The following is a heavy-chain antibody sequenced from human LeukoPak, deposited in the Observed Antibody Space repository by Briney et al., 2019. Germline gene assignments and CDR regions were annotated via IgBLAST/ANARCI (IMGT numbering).Heavy chain of an antibody. CDR1: GFTFSGYS. Sequence: GGSLRLTCTASGFTFSGYSMNWIRQAPGKGLEWVSSFGTRSTSVYHAGSVKGRSAISRDNAKNSLYLQMNSLRAEDTALYYCAREVSEGFDFWGQGTLVTVSS. J-gene: IGHJ4*02. D-gene: IGHD3-22*01. CDR2: FGTRSTSV. V-gene: IGHV3-21*01. CDR3: AREVSEGFDF.